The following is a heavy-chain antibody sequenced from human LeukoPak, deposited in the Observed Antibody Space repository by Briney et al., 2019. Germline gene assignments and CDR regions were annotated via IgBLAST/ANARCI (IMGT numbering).Heavy chain of an antibody. CDR3: AKGWGTAMPFGY. J-gene: IGHJ4*02. D-gene: IGHD5-18*01. Sequence: PGRSLRLSCAASGFTFSSYGMHWVRQAPGKGLEWVAVISYDGSNKYYADSVKGRFTISRDNSKNTLYLQMNSLRAEDTAVYYCAKGWGTAMPFGYWGQGTLVTVSS. CDR2: ISYDGSNK. CDR1: GFTFSSYG. V-gene: IGHV3-30*18.